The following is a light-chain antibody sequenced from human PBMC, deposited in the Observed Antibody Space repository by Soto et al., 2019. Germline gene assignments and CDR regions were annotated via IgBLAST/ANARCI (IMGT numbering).Light chain of an antibody. Sequence: DIQMTQSPSTESASVGDRVTITCRASQTVYSWLAWYQQKPGKAPKLLISEASTLQSGVPSRFAGSGSGTEFTLVISRLQPDDFATYYCQQYSSYSPYTFGQGTKVEI. V-gene: IGKV1-5*03. J-gene: IGKJ2*01. CDR1: QTVYSW. CDR2: EAS. CDR3: QQYSSYSPYT.